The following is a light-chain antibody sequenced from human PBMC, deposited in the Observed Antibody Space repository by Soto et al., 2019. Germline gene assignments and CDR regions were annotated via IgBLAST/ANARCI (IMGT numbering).Light chain of an antibody. V-gene: IGLV2-11*01. CDR3: SSFSGSHISYV. J-gene: IGLJ1*01. CDR1: SSDVGGYNY. Sequence: QSALTQPRSVPGSPGQSVAISCTGSSSDVGGYNYVSWYQQHPGKAPKLMIYDVSKRPSGVPDRFSGSKSGNTASLTISGLQTEDEADYYCSSFSGSHISYVFGTGTKVTVL. CDR2: DVS.